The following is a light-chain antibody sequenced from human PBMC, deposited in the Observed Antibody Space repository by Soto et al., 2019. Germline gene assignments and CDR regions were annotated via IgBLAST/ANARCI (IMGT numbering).Light chain of an antibody. CDR3: QQRSNWPT. J-gene: IGKJ5*01. V-gene: IGKV3-15*01. Sequence: EIVMTQSPATLSVSPGERATLSCRASQSVSSNLAWYQQKPGQAPRLLIYGASTRATGIPARFSGSGSGTEFTLTISSLQSEDFAVYYCQQRSNWPTFGQGTRREIK. CDR2: GAS. CDR1: QSVSSN.